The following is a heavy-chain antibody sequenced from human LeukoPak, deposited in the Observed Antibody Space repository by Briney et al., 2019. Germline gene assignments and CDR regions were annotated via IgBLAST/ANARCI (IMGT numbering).Heavy chain of an antibody. Sequence: ASVKVSCKASGYTFTSYGISWVRQAPGQGLEWMGWISAYNGNTNYAQKLQGRVTMTTDTSTSTAYMELRSLRSDDTAVYYCARDGGYDFWSGYAGGTWFDPWGQGTLVTVSS. V-gene: IGHV1-18*01. J-gene: IGHJ5*02. CDR3: ARDGGYDFWSGYAGGTWFDP. D-gene: IGHD3-3*01. CDR2: ISAYNGNT. CDR1: GYTFTSYG.